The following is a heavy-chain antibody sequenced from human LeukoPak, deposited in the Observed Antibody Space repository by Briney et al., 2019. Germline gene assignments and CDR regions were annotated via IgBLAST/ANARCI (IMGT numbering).Heavy chain of an antibody. CDR3: ARHPYYDILTATRTYYFDY. CDR1: GGSISNYY. CDR2: FYYSGST. Sequence: SETLSLTCSVSGGSISNYYWSWIRQPAGKGLEWIGRFYYSGSTNYNPSLKSRVTISVDTSKNQFSLKLSSVTAADTAVYYCARHPYYDILTATRTYYFDYWGQGTLVTVSS. D-gene: IGHD3-9*01. J-gene: IGHJ4*02. V-gene: IGHV4-59*08.